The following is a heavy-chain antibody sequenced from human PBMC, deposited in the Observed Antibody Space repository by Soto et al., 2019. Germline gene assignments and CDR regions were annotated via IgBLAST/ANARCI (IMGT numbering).Heavy chain of an antibody. CDR1: GGSISSSSYY. D-gene: IGHD4-4*01. CDR2: IYYSGST. CDR3: AREGDSNYVTY. J-gene: IGHJ4*02. Sequence: SETLSLTCTVSGGSISSSSYYWGWIRQPPGKGLEWIGSIYYSGSTYYNPSLKSRVTISVDTSKNQFSLKLSSVTAADTAVYYCAREGDSNYVTYWGQGTLVTVSS. V-gene: IGHV4-39*02.